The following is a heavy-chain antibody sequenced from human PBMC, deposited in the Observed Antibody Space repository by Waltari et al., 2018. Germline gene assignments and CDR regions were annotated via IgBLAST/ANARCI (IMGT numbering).Heavy chain of an antibody. J-gene: IGHJ4*02. CDR1: GSTFSNYG. CDR3: VQGGFYYAD. D-gene: IGHD3-10*01. V-gene: IGHV3-7*01. CDR2: IKPDGSEK. Sequence: EVQVVESGGGLVQPGGSVRLSCVAPGSTFSNYGMSWVRQAPGKGLEWVANIKPDGSEKNHVDSVKGRFTISRDNAKNSLYLQMNSLRAEDTAVYYCVQGGFYYADWGQGTLVTVSS.